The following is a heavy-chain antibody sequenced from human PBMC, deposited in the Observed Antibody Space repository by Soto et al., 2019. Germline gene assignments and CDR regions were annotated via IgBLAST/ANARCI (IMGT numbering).Heavy chain of an antibody. D-gene: IGHD7-27*01. Sequence: PGGSLRLSCAASEFIFSSFGMHWVRQAPGKGLEWVAHIWYDGSNTYYADSVKGRFTISRDNSRNTLYLQMNSLRAEDTAVYHCVRDLLGSGGHFDYWGQGTLVTVSS. CDR3: VRDLLGSGGHFDY. J-gene: IGHJ4*02. CDR2: IWYDGSNT. V-gene: IGHV3-33*01. CDR1: EFIFSSFG.